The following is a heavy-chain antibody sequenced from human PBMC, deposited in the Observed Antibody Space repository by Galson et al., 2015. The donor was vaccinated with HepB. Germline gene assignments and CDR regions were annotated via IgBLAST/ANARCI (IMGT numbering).Heavy chain of an antibody. J-gene: IGHJ5*02. CDR3: ARHPPDCGGDCSPRPLGWFDP. CDR1: GYSFTSYW. CDR2: IDPSDSYT. D-gene: IGHD2-21*02. Sequence: QSGAEVKKPGESLRISCKGSGYSFTSYWISWVRQMPGKGLEWMGRIDPSDSYTNYSPSFQGHVTISADKSISTAYLQWSSLKASDTAMYYCARHPPDCGGDCSPRPLGWFDPWGQGTLVTVSS. V-gene: IGHV5-10-1*01.